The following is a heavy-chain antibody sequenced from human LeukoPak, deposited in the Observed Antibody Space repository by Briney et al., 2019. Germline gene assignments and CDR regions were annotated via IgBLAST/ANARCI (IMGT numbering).Heavy chain of an antibody. CDR3: AKDRWYQLLRDWFDP. CDR2: ISGSGGST. V-gene: IGHV3-23*01. Sequence: PGGSLRLSCAASGFTFSSYAMSWVRQAPGQGLEWVSAISGSGGSTYYADSVKGRFTISRDNSKNTLYLQMNSLRAEDTAVYYCAKDRWYQLLRDWFDPWGQGTLVTVSS. CDR1: GFTFSSYA. D-gene: IGHD2-2*01. J-gene: IGHJ5*02.